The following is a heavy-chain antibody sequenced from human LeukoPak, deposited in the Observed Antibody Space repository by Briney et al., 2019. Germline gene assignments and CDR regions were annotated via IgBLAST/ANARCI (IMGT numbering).Heavy chain of an antibody. J-gene: IGHJ4*02. Sequence: GASVKVSCKASGGTFSSYAISWVRQAPGQGLEWMGRIIPIFGTANYAQKFQGRVTITTDESTSTAYTELSSLRSEDTAVYYCARESYIVATITGFDYWGQGTLVTVSS. V-gene: IGHV1-69*05. D-gene: IGHD5-12*01. CDR2: IIPIFGTA. CDR3: ARESYIVATITGFDY. CDR1: GGTFSSYA.